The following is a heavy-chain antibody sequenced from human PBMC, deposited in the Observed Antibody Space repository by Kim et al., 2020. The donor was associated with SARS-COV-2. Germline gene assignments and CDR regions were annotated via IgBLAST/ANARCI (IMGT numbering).Heavy chain of an antibody. V-gene: IGHV3-30*18. D-gene: IGHD4-17*01. CDR1: GFTFSSYG. CDR2: ISYDGSNK. Sequence: GGSLRLSCAASGFTFSSYGMHLVRQAPGKGLEWVAVISYDGSNKYYADSVKGRFTISRDNSKNTLYLQMNSLRAEDTAVYYCAKAPAKVYGGNPWLGYYYGMDVWGQGTTVTVSS. J-gene: IGHJ6*02. CDR3: AKAPAKVYGGNPWLGYYYGMDV.